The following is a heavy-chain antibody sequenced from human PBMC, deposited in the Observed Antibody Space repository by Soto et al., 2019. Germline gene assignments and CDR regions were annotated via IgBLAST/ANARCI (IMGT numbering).Heavy chain of an antibody. D-gene: IGHD6-13*01. Sequence: GGSLRLSCAASGFTFSSYSMNWVRQAPGKGLEWVSSISSSSSYIYYADSLKGRFTISRDNAKNSLYLQMNSLRAEDTAVYYCARDPTIAAAGTNVMDVWGQGTTVTVS. V-gene: IGHV3-21*01. CDR2: ISSSSSYI. CDR1: GFTFSSYS. J-gene: IGHJ6*02. CDR3: ARDPTIAAAGTNVMDV.